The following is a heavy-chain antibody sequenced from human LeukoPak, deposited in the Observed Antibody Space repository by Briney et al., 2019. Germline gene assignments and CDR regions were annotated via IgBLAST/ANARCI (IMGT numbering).Heavy chain of an antibody. J-gene: IGHJ4*02. CDR1: GYTFTSYY. Sequence: ASVKVSCKSSGYTFTSYYMHSVRQAPGQGLEWMGIINPSGGSTSYAQKLQGRVTMTRDTSTSTDYMEPSSLRSEDTAVYYCARAAAGTSVIDYWGQGTLLTLSS. CDR3: ARAAAGTSVIDY. D-gene: IGHD6-13*01. V-gene: IGHV1-46*01. CDR2: INPSGGST.